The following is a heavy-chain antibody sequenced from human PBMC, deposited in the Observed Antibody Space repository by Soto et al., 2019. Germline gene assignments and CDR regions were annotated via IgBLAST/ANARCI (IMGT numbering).Heavy chain of an antibody. CDR3: ARTIVGATGMFDL. D-gene: IGHD1-26*01. CDR2: IIPIFGTA. V-gene: IGHV1-69*01. Sequence: SWKEPGGALGSCASSWVRQAPGQGLEWMGGIIPIFGTANYAQKFQGRVTITADESTSTAYMELSSLRSEDTAVYYCARTIVGATGMFDLLGQGTLVTVSS. J-gene: IGHJ5*02. CDR1: GGALGSCA.